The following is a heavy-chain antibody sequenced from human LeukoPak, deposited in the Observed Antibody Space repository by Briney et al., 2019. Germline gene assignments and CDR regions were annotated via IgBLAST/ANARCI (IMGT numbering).Heavy chain of an antibody. CDR2: IKQDGSEK. Sequence: GGSLRLSCAASGFTFSSYWMSWVRQAPGKGLEWVANIKQDGSEKYYVDSVKGRFTISRDNAKNSLYLQMNSLRAEDTAVYYCARESWYGGFGVVEYYYYGMDVWGQGTTVTVSS. V-gene: IGHV3-7*01. CDR3: ARESWYGGFGVVEYYYYGMDV. CDR1: GFTFSSYW. D-gene: IGHD3-3*01. J-gene: IGHJ6*02.